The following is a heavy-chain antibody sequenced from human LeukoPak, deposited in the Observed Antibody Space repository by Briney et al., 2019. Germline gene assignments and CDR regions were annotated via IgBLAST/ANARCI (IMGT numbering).Heavy chain of an antibody. CDR3: AKDISGWYGSFAFDI. V-gene: IGHV3-11*01. CDR2: ISNSGSPT. Sequence: GGSLRLSCAASGFTFTDYYMSWIRQAPGKGLEWVSYISNSGSPTNYAGSVKGRFTLSRDNAKNSLYLQMNSLRAEDTAVYYCAKDISGWYGSFAFDIWGQGTMVTVSS. J-gene: IGHJ3*02. D-gene: IGHD6-19*01. CDR1: GFTFTDYY.